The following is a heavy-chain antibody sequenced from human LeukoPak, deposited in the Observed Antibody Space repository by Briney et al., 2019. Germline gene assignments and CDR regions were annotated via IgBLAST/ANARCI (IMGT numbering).Heavy chain of an antibody. CDR3: ARGSGYYSFDC. V-gene: IGHV1-2*02. J-gene: IGHJ4*02. CDR2: INPNSGDT. CDR1: GYTFTAYY. Sequence: ASVKVSCTASGYTFTAYYIHWVRQAPGQGLEWMGWINPNSGDTNYAQNFQGRVTMTRDTSISTAYMELSRLRSDDTAMYYCARGSGYYSFDCWGQGTLVTVSS. D-gene: IGHD3-3*01.